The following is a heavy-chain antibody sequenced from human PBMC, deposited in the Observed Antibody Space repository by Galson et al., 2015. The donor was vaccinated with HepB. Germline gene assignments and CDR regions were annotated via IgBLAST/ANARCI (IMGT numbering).Heavy chain of an antibody. CDR1: GFTFSNAW. D-gene: IGHD1-26*01. CDR2: IKSKTDGGTT. V-gene: IGHV3-15*01. J-gene: IGHJ3*02. CDR3: TTLSYRGGAFDI. Sequence: SLRLSCAASGFTFSNAWMSWVRQAPGKGLEWVGRIKSKTDGGTTDYAAPVKGRFTISRDDSKNTLYLQMNSLKTEDTAVYYCTTLSYRGGAFDIWGQGTMVTVSS.